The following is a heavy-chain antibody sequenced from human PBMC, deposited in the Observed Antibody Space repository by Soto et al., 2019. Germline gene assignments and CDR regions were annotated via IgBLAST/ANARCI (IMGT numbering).Heavy chain of an antibody. CDR1: GGSISSSSYY. D-gene: IGHD1-20*01. V-gene: IGHV4-39*01. CDR2: IYYSGST. Sequence: PSETLSLTCTVSGGSISSSSYYWGWIRQPPGKGLEWIGSIYYSGSTYYNPSLKSRVTISVDTSKNQFSLKLSSVTAADTAVYYYAAKPTIITGSAGHFDYWGQGTLVTVSS. J-gene: IGHJ4*02. CDR3: AAKPTIITGSAGHFDY.